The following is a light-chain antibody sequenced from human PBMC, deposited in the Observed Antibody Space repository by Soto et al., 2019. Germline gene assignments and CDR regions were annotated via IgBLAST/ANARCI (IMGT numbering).Light chain of an antibody. V-gene: IGKV1-6*01. Sequence: IQMTQSPSSLSASVGDSVTITCRASQNIKTYLNWYQQKPGNAPKLLIYAASSLQSGVPSRFSGSGSGTDFTLTISSLQPEDFATYYCLQDYNYPPTFGQGTKVDI. J-gene: IGKJ1*01. CDR1: QNIKTY. CDR2: AAS. CDR3: LQDYNYPPT.